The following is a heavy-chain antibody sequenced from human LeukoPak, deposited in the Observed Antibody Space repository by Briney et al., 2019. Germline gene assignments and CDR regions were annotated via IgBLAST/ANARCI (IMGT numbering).Heavy chain of an antibody. V-gene: IGHV4-59*01. CDR1: GGSISSYY. CDR2: IYYSGST. J-gene: IGHJ4*02. D-gene: IGHD3-10*01. Sequence: KSSETLSLTCTVSGGSISSYYWSWVRQPPEKGLEWIGYIYYSGSTNYNPSLKSRVTISVDTPKNQFSLQLTSVTAADTAVYFCTRGGSNFDYWGQGTLVTVSS. CDR3: TRGGSNFDY.